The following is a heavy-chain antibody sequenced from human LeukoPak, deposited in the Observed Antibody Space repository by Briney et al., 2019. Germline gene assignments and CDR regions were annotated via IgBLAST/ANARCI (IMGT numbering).Heavy chain of an antibody. Sequence: PSETLSLTCTVSGGSISSGSHYWSWIRQPAGKGLEWIGRIYISGGTNYNPSLKSRVTISVDTSKNQFSLKLSSVTAADTAVYYCARLRPQQLVLSAKEVNWFDPWGQGTLVTVSS. D-gene: IGHD6-13*01. CDR2: IYISGGT. V-gene: IGHV4-61*02. J-gene: IGHJ5*02. CDR3: ARLRPQQLVLSAKEVNWFDP. CDR1: GGSISSGSHY.